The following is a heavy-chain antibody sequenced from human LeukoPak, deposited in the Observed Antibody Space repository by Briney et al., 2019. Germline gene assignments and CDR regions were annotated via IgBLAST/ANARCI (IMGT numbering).Heavy chain of an antibody. V-gene: IGHV4-34*01. CDR3: ARFPYGDYFDY. J-gene: IGHJ4*02. CDR1: GGSFSGYY. Sequence: SETLSLTCAVYGGSFSGYYWSWIRQPPGKGLEWIGEINHSGGTNYNPSLKSRVTISVDTSKNQFSLKLSSVTAADTAVYYCARFPYGDYFDYWGQGTLVTVSS. D-gene: IGHD4-17*01. CDR2: INHSGGT.